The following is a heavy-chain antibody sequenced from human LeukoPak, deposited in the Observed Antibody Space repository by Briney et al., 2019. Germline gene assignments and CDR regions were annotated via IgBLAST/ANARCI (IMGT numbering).Heavy chain of an antibody. J-gene: IGHJ4*02. CDR3: VGGSYYFDY. CDR1: GFTFSSYW. D-gene: IGHD1-26*01. Sequence: GGSLRLSCAAPGFTFSSYWMHWVRQAPGKGLVWVSRINSDGSTTSYADSVKGRITISRDNAKNTLYLQMNSLRAEDTAVYYCVGGSYYFDYWGQGTLVTVSS. V-gene: IGHV3-74*01. CDR2: INSDGSTT.